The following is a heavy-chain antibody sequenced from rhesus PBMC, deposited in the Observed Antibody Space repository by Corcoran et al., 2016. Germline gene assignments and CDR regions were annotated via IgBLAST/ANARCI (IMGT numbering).Heavy chain of an antibody. CDR1: GYTLTRYY. J-gene: IGHJ5-1*01. D-gene: IGHD5-42*01. Sequence: QVQLVQSGAEVKKPGASVKISCKASGYTLTRYYINWVRQAPGRVFEWKGWVHPRNGEHNYEQRFEGRVAMTRKTSTTTVYMELGSLRSADTAVYYCTRRGDGVWGPGVPVTVSS. CDR2: VHPRNGEH. CDR3: TRRGDGV. V-gene: IGHV1S9*01.